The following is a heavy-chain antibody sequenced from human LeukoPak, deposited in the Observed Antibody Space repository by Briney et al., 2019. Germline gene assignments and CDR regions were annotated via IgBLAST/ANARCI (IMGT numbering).Heavy chain of an antibody. J-gene: IGHJ4*02. Sequence: PGGSLRLSCAASGFTFSYTWMNWVRQAPGKGLEWVGRIKTKTDGGTTDYAAPVKGRFTISRDDSKNTLYLQMNSLKTEDTAVYYCTADDLGYHSGVGKNCWGQGTLVTVSS. D-gene: IGHD3-22*01. CDR3: TADDLGYHSGVGKNC. CDR2: IKTKTDGGTT. CDR1: GFTFSYTW. V-gene: IGHV3-15*01.